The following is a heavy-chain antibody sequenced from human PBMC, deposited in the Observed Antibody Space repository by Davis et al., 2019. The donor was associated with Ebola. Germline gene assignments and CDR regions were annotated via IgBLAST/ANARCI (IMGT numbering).Heavy chain of an antibody. Sequence: GESLKISCAASGFIFSNYWMSWVRQAPGKGPEWVAIIKQDGGEKYYVDSVKGRFTISRDNSKNTLYLQMNSLRAEDTALYYCAKEEANCGGDCYGYFDYWGQGTLVTVSS. J-gene: IGHJ4*02. D-gene: IGHD2-21*02. CDR1: GFIFSNYW. CDR2: IKQDGGEK. V-gene: IGHV3-7*03. CDR3: AKEEANCGGDCYGYFDY.